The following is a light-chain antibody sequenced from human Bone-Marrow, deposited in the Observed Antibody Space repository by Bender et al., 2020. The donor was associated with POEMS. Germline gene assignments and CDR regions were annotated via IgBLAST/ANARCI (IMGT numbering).Light chain of an antibody. V-gene: IGLV2-11*01. CDR1: SSDVGDYDH. CDR2: DVT. Sequence: QSALTQPRSVSGSPGQSVTISCTGTSSDVGDYDHVSWYQHHPGKAPKLIIYDVTKRPSGVPDRFSASKSGNTASLTISGLQAEDEADYYCCSFAASGVFGGGTKVIVL. CDR3: CSFAASGV. J-gene: IGLJ3*02.